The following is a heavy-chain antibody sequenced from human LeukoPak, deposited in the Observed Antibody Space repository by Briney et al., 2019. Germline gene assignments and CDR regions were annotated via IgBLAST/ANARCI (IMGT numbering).Heavy chain of an antibody. V-gene: IGHV1-2*02. Sequence: ASVKVSCKASGYTFTGYYMHWVRQAPGQGLEWMGWINPNSGGTNYAQKFQGRVTISRDTSISTAYMELSRLRSDDTAVYYCARGTRDDILTGYYNYWGQGTLVTVSS. CDR2: INPNSGGT. D-gene: IGHD3-9*01. CDR1: GYTFTGYY. J-gene: IGHJ4*02. CDR3: ARGTRDDILTGYYNY.